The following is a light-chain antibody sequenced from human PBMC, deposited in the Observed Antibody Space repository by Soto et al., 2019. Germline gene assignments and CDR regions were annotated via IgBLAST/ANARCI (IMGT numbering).Light chain of an antibody. CDR1: QDIRSSF. CDR2: GAS. V-gene: IGKV3-20*01. Sequence: EIGMTQSAATLSGSPGERVTLSWRASQDIRSSFLAWYQKKPGQAPRLLIYGASSRATAIPDRVSGSGSGTDFTLTISRLEPEDFAVYYCQHYQTFGQGTKVDIK. J-gene: IGKJ1*01. CDR3: QHYQT.